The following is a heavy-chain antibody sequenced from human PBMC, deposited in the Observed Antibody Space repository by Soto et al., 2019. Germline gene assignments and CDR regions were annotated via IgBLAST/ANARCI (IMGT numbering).Heavy chain of an antibody. CDR1: GFTFSSYA. CDR2: ISGSGGST. CDR3: ARRGSGSYYDY. D-gene: IGHD1-26*01. V-gene: IGHV3-23*01. Sequence: EVQLLESGGGLVQPGGSLRLSCAASGFTFSSYAMRWVRQAPVKGLEWVSAISGSGGSTYYADSGKGRFTISGDNSKTTRYLQFISLRAEDTAVYYCARRGSGSYYDYWGQGAVVTVSS. J-gene: IGHJ4*02.